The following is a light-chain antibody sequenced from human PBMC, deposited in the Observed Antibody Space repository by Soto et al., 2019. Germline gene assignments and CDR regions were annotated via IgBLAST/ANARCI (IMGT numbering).Light chain of an antibody. Sequence: QSVLTQPASVSGSPGQWITISCTGTSSDVGGYNYVSWYQQHPGKAPKLMIYDVSNRPSGVSNRFSGSKSVNTASLTISGLQAEDEADYYCSSYTSSSTYVFGTGTQLTVL. CDR2: DVS. CDR3: SSYTSSSTYV. J-gene: IGLJ1*01. V-gene: IGLV2-14*01. CDR1: SSDVGGYNY.